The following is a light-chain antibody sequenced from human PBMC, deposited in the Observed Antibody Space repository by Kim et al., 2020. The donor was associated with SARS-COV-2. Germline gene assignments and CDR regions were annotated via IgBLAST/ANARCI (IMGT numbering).Light chain of an antibody. Sequence: ASIGDRATITCRASQSVGKELNWYQQKPGKAPKPLIFAASILQSGVPSRFSGSGSGTDFTLTISTLHSEDFATYYCQQTYSIPQTFGQGTKVDIK. CDR2: AAS. V-gene: IGKV1-39*01. CDR3: QQTYSIPQT. CDR1: QSVGKE. J-gene: IGKJ1*01.